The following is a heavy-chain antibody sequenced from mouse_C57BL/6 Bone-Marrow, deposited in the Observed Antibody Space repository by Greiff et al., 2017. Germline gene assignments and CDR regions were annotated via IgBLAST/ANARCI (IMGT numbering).Heavy chain of an antibody. J-gene: IGHJ3*01. CDR1: GFNIKDDY. V-gene: IGHV14-4*01. CDR2: IDPENGDT. Sequence: VQLQQSGAELVRPGASVKLSCTASGFNIKDDYMHWVKQRPEKGLEWIGWIDPENGDTEYSSKFQGKATITVDTSSKTAYLQLSSLTSEDTAVYYGTRIAYWGQGTLVTDSA. CDR3: TRIAY.